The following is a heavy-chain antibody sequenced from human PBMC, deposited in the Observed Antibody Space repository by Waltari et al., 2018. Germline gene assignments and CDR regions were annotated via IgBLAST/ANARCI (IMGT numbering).Heavy chain of an antibody. J-gene: IGHJ4*02. CDR2: LSRDGSIT. Sequence: EVQLVESGGGLVQPGGSLRLSCAASGVSFITSWMHWVRQAPGEGLVWVSRLSRDGSITNYADSVKGRFTISGDSAKNTLYLQMNSLRAEDTAVYYCLRGADLRGQGIPVIVSS. V-gene: IGHV3-74*01. CDR3: LRGADL. D-gene: IGHD3-3*01. CDR1: GVSFITSW.